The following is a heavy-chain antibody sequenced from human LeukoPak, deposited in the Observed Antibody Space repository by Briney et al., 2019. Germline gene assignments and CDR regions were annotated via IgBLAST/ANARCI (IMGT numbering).Heavy chain of an antibody. CDR1: GFTFSTYV. J-gene: IGHJ4*02. CDR2: ISVDSEYI. V-gene: IGHV3-23*01. Sequence: GGSLRLSCAASGFTFSTYVMNWFRQAPGKGLEWVSTISVDSEYIFYADSVKGRFIISRDDSNNALYLQMHSLRAEDTALYYCASGPPFLKYFEYWGQGTLVTVSS. CDR3: ASGPPFLKYFEY. D-gene: IGHD3-3*01.